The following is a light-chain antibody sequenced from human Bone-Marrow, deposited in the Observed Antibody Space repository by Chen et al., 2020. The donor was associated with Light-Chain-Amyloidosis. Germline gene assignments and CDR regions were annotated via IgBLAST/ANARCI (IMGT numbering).Light chain of an antibody. CDR1: NSDVGGYNY. CDR3: SSDAGSNDWV. CDR2: EFT. Sequence: QSALTQPPSASGSPGPSVTIPCTGTNSDVGGYNYVFWYQQHPGNVPKFLIYEFTKRPSGGPDPFSGSRAGNTAPLTVSGLQAEDEADYYCSSDAGSNDWVFGGGTKLTVL. J-gene: IGLJ3*02. V-gene: IGLV2-8*01.